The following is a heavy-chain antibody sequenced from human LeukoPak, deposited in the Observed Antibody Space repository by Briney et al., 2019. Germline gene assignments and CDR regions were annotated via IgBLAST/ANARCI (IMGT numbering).Heavy chain of an antibody. Sequence: GGSLRLSCAASGFTFSSYAMSWVRQAPGKGLEWVSAISGSGGSTYYADSVKGRFTISRDNSKNTLYLQMNRLRAEDTAVYYCAKSWGRPSSVAGVFSAFDIWGQGTMVTVSS. CDR1: GFTFSSYA. J-gene: IGHJ3*02. D-gene: IGHD3-16*01. CDR3: AKSWGRPSSVAGVFSAFDI. V-gene: IGHV3-23*01. CDR2: ISGSGGST.